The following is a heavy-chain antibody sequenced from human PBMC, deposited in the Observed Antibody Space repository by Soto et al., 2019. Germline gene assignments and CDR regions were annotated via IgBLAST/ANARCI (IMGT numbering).Heavy chain of an antibody. CDR2: INPSGGST. J-gene: IGHJ4*02. V-gene: IGHV1-46*01. CDR1: GYTFTHYY. Sequence: ASVKVSCKASGYTFTHYYIHWVRQAPGQGLEWMGMINPSGGSTDYAQKFQGRVTTTTDTSTTTVYMELSSLRSDDTAVYYCARPPFPGCINGVCYPCDHWGQGTLVTVSS. D-gene: IGHD2-8*01. CDR3: ARPPFPGCINGVCYPCDH.